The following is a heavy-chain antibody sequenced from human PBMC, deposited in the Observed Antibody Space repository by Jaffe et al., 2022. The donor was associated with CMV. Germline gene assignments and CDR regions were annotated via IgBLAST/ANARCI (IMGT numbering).Heavy chain of an antibody. Sequence: QLQLQESGPGLVKPSETLSLTCTVSGGSISSSSYYWGWIRQPPGKGLEWIGSIYYSGSTYYNPSLKSRVTISVDTSKNQFSLKLSSVTAADTAVYYCARRRVEWFAFGYWGQGTLVTVSS. CDR2: IYYSGST. D-gene: IGHD3-3*01. V-gene: IGHV4-39*01. CDR1: GGSISSSSYY. CDR3: ARRRVEWFAFGY. J-gene: IGHJ4*02.